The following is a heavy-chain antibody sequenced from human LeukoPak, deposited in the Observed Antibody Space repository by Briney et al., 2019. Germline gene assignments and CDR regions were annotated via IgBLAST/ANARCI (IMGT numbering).Heavy chain of an antibody. CDR3: ATGDIVVVPAATF. CDR2: ISYDGSNK. Sequence: GRSLRLSCAASGFTFSSYGMHWVRQAPGKGLEWVAVISYDGSNKYYADSVKGRFTISRDNSKNTLYLQMNSLRAEDTAVYYCATGDIVVVPAATFWGQGTLVTVSS. J-gene: IGHJ4*02. D-gene: IGHD2-2*01. V-gene: IGHV3-30*03. CDR1: GFTFSSYG.